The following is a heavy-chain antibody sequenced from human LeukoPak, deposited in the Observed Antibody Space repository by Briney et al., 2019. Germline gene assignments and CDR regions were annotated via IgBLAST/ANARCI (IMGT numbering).Heavy chain of an antibody. CDR2: IYYSGST. Sequence: SETLSLTCTVSGGSISSYYWSWIRQPPGKGLEWIGYIYYSGSTNYNPSLKSRVTISVDTSENQFSLKLSSVTAADTAVYYCARANSGYGFPYGMDVWGQGTTVTVSS. V-gene: IGHV4-59*01. CDR1: GGSISSYY. J-gene: IGHJ6*02. CDR3: ARANSGYGFPYGMDV. D-gene: IGHD5-12*01.